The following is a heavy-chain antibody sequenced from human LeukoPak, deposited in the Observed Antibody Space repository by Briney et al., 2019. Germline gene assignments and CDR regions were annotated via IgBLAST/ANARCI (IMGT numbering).Heavy chain of an antibody. CDR2: IIPIFGTA. D-gene: IGHD3-3*01. Sequence: SSVKVSCKASGGTFSSYAISWVRQPPGQGLEWMGGIIPIFGTANYAQKFQGRVTITADESTSTAHMELSSLRSEDTAVYYCSRVDLHRPVTIFSVVMWYYYYYMDVWGNGTTGTVSS. CDR3: SRVDLHRPVTIFSVVMWYYYYYMDV. CDR1: GGTFSSYA. V-gene: IGHV1-69*01. J-gene: IGHJ6*03.